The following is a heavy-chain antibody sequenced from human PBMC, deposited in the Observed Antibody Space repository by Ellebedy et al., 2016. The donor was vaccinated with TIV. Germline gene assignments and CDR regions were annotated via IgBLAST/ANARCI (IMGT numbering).Heavy chain of an antibody. D-gene: IGHD3-9*01. J-gene: IGHJ4*02. V-gene: IGHV3-23*01. CDR3: AKELVSRDSLSLDY. CDR1: RFTFSNYA. CDR2: IGSRSEYT. Sequence: GESLKISCAASRFTFSNYAMAWVRQAPGKGLEWVSAIGSRSEYTFYADSVKGRFTFSRDNYKNTLYLQMNRLRAEDTAVYYCAKELVSRDSLSLDYWGLGTLVTVSS.